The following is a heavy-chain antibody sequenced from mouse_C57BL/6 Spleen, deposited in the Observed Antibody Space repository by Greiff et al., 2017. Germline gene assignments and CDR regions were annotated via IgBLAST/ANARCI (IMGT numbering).Heavy chain of an antibody. J-gene: IGHJ1*03. Sequence: QVQLQQPGAELVRPGSSVKMSCKASGYTFTSYWMHWVKQRPIQGLEWIGNIDPSDSETHYNQKFKDKATLTVDKSSSTAYMQLSSLTSEDSAVYYCARSAAYCSNCLWYFDVWGTGTTVTVSS. CDR2: IDPSDSET. CDR1: GYTFTSYW. CDR3: ARSAAYCSNCLWYFDV. V-gene: IGHV1-52*01. D-gene: IGHD2-5*01.